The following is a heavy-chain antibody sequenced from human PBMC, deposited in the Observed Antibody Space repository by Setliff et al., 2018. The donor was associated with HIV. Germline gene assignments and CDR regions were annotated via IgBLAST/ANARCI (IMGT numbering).Heavy chain of an antibody. CDR3: VKDLRGSGSYFTYFDS. CDR2: VAYDGGDK. D-gene: IGHD3-10*01. V-gene: IGHV3-30*18. CDR1: GFTCSNYG. Sequence: GGSLRLSCAASGFTCSNYGMHWVRQAPGKGLEWVAAVAYDGGDKFYVDSVKGRFTISRDNSKDTLYLQINSLRTEDTAVYYCVKDLRGSGSYFTYFDSWGQGTLVTVSS. J-gene: IGHJ4*02.